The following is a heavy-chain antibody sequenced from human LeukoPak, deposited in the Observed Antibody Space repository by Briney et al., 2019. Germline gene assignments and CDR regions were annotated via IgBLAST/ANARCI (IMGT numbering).Heavy chain of an antibody. CDR1: GFIFTSYG. V-gene: IGHV3-33*01. Sequence: PGRSLRVSCAASGFIFTSYGMHGVRQAPGKGLEWVALIWYDGSKKYYADSVKGRFTISRDNFKNTVYLQMNSLRAEDTAVYYWARGRFLEPLDYWGQGTLVTVSS. D-gene: IGHD3-3*01. CDR3: ARGRFLEPLDY. CDR2: IWYDGSKK. J-gene: IGHJ4*02.